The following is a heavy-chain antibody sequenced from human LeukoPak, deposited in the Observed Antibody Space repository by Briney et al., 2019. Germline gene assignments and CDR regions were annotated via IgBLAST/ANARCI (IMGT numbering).Heavy chain of an antibody. V-gene: IGHV3-23*01. CDR3: AKRISGSHYSGGDY. CDR2: ISGSGHST. CDR1: GFTFTSSA. J-gene: IGHJ4*02. Sequence: GGSLRLSCAASGFTFTSSAMSWVRQAPGKGLEWVSAISGSGHSTYYADSVKGRFTVSRDNSKNTLFLQMNTLRAEDTAVYYCAKRISGSHYSGGDYWGQGTLVTVSS. D-gene: IGHD1-26*01.